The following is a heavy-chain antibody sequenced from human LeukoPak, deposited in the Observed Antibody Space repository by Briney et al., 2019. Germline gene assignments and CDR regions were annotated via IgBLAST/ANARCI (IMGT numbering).Heavy chain of an antibody. CDR1: GGTFSSYA. CDR3: ARRRGSGLYPFDY. Sequence: GASVKVSCKASGGTFSSYAISWVRQAPGQGLEWMGGIIPIFGTASYAQKFQGRVTITADESTSTAYMELSSLRSEDTAVYYCARRRGSGLYPFDYWGQGTLVTVSS. D-gene: IGHD6-19*01. CDR2: IIPIFGTA. J-gene: IGHJ4*02. V-gene: IGHV1-69*01.